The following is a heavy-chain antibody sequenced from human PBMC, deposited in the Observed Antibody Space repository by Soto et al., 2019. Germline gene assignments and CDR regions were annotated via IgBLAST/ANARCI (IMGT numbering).Heavy chain of an antibody. V-gene: IGHV4-39*01. Sequence: SETLSLTCTVSGGSISSSSYYWGWIRQPPGKGLEWIGSIYYSGSTYYNPSLKRRVTISVDTSKNQFSLMLSSVTAADTAVYYCARQAKLLWFGELSPGWFDPWGQGTLVTVSS. CDR2: IYYSGST. J-gene: IGHJ5*02. D-gene: IGHD3-10*01. CDR3: ARQAKLLWFGELSPGWFDP. CDR1: GGSISSSSYY.